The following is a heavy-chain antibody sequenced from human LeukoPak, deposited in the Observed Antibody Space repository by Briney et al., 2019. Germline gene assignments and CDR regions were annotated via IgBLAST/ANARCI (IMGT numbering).Heavy chain of an antibody. V-gene: IGHV1-8*01. D-gene: IGHD3-3*01. CDR1: GYTFTSYD. CDR3: ARGGYDFWSGYSHY. J-gene: IGHJ4*02. Sequence: ASVKVSCKASGYTFTSYDINWVRQATGQGLEWMGWMNPNSGNTGYAQKFQGRVTMTRNTSISTAYMELGSLRSEDTAVYYCARGGYDFWSGYSHYWGQGTLVTVSS. CDR2: MNPNSGNT.